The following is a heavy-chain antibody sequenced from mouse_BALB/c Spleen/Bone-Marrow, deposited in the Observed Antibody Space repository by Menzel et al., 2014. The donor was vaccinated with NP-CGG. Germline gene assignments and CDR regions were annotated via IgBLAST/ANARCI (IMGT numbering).Heavy chain of an antibody. V-gene: IGHV5-17*02. CDR1: GFTFSSFG. J-gene: IGHJ1*01. CDR3: ARWGGYFDV. Sequence: EVKLVESGGGLVQPGGSRKLSCAASGFTFSSFGMHWVRQAPEKGLERVAYISSGSSTIYYADTVKGRFTISRDNPKNTLFLQMTSLRSEDTAMYYCARWGGYFDVWGAGTTVTVSS. CDR2: ISSGSSTI.